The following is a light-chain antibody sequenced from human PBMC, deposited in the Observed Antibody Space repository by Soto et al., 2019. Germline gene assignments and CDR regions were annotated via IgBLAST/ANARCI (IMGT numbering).Light chain of an antibody. CDR2: AAS. Sequence: DIQMTQSPSSLSASVGDRVTITCRASQGISNYLAWYQQKPGKVPKLLIFAASTLQSGVPSRFSGSGSGRDFPLTISSLQPEDVAAYYCQKYNSAPWTFGQGTKVEIK. V-gene: IGKV1-27*01. J-gene: IGKJ1*01. CDR3: QKYNSAPWT. CDR1: QGISNY.